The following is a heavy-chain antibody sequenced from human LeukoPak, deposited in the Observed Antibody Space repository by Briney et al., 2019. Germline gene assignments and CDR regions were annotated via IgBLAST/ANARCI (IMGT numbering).Heavy chain of an antibody. CDR3: ARDEVGATTEFDY. Sequence: GGSLTLSCAASGFTFSSYEMNWVRQAPGKGLEWVSFSSSSGSTMYYGDSVKGRFTIPRDNAKNSLYLQMNSLRAEDTAVYYCARDEVGATTEFDYWGQGTLVTVSS. J-gene: IGHJ4*02. D-gene: IGHD1-26*01. V-gene: IGHV3-48*03. CDR2: SSSSGSTM. CDR1: GFTFSSYE.